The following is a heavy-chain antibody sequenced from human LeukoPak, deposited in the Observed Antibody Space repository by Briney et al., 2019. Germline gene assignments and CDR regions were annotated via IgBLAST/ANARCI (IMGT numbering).Heavy chain of an antibody. V-gene: IGHV3-23*01. CDR2: ICGCGGGT. CDR1: GDSGFTFRNGR. J-gene: IGHJ3*02. CDR3: ASGNIVARGVIRDAFDI. Sequence: GGSLRLSCAASGDSGFTFRNGRMNWVPQAPGEGLEWVSGICGCGGGTYYADSVKGRITISRDNSKHTLYLQMNSLRVEDTAVYYCASGNIVARGVIRDAFDIWGQGTMVTVSS. D-gene: IGHD3-10*01.